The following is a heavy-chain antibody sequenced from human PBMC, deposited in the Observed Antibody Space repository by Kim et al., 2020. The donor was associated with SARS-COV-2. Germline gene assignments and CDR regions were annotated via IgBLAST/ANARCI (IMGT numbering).Heavy chain of an antibody. Sequence: SVKVSCKASGGTFSSYAISWVRQAPGQGLEWMGGIIPIFGTANYAQKFQGRVTITADESTSTAYMELSSLRSEDTAVYYCARDTMVRGVQLSNYYYYGIDVWGQGTTVTVTS. V-gene: IGHV1-69*13. CDR1: GGTFSSYA. J-gene: IGHJ6*02. CDR2: IIPIFGTA. D-gene: IGHD3-10*01. CDR3: ARDTMVRGVQLSNYYYYGIDV.